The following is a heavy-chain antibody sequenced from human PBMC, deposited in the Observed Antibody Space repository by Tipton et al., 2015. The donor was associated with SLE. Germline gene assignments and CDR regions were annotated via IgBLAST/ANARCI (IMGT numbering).Heavy chain of an antibody. CDR3: ARAYCSSTKCQRAEYFQH. CDR2: IHHSGST. Sequence: TLSLTCAVYGGSFTGYYWSWIRQSPGKGLEWIGEIHHSGSTIYNPSLKSRVTISVDTSKNQFSLKLSSVTAADTAVYYCARAYCSSTKCQRAEYFQHWDQGTLVTVYS. CDR1: GGSFTGYY. J-gene: IGHJ1*01. V-gene: IGHV4-34*01. D-gene: IGHD2-2*01.